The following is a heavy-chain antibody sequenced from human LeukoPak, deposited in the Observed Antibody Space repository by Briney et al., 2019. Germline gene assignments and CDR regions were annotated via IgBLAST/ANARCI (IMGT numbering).Heavy chain of an antibody. CDR2: ISGSGGST. CDR3: AKADWRGGYSYGYVYYYYMDV. CDR1: GFTFSSYA. J-gene: IGHJ6*03. V-gene: IGHV3-23*01. D-gene: IGHD5-18*01. Sequence: PGGSLRLSCAASGFTFSSYAMSWVRQAPGKGLEWVSAISGSGGSTYYADSVKGRFTISRDNSKNTLYLQMNSLRAEDTAVYYCAKADWRGGYSYGYVYYYYMDVWGKGTTVTVSS.